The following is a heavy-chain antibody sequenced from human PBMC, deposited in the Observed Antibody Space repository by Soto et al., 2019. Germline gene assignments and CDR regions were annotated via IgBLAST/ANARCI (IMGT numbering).Heavy chain of an antibody. CDR1: GFNVSNNS. CDR3: ARHVWLES. CDR2: IHSDANT. J-gene: IGHJ5*01. V-gene: IGHV3-53*01. Sequence: GGSLRLYCAASGFNVSNNSINWVRQAPGKGLEWLSLIHSDANTKYADSVKGRFTISRDSSENTVYLLVNSLRAEDTAVYYCARHVWLESWGQGTLVTVSS.